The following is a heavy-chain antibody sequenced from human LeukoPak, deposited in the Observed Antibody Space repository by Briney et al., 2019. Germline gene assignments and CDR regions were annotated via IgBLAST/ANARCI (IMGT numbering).Heavy chain of an antibody. CDR3: ATTPGAYYYYHMDV. D-gene: IGHD3-10*01. V-gene: IGHV3-23*01. CDR1: GFTFSTYV. Sequence: PGGSLRLSCAASGFTFSTYVMTWVRQAPGKGLEWVSAILGSGGGTYYTDSVKGRFTISRDNSKNTLYLQMNSLRAEDTAVYYCATTPGAYYYYHMDVWCQGTTVTVSS. CDR2: ILGSGGGT. J-gene: IGHJ6*02.